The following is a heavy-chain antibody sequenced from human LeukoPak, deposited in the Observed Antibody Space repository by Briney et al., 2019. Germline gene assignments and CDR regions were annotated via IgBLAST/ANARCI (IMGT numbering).Heavy chain of an antibody. CDR2: INHSGST. CDR3: ARGLVRGVIIARVRGNWFDP. V-gene: IGHV4-34*01. D-gene: IGHD3-10*01. J-gene: IGHJ5*02. CDR1: AGSFSGYY. Sequence: PETLSLTCAVYAGSFSGYYWSWIRQPPGKGLEWIGEINHSGSTNYNPSLKSRVTISVDTSKNQFSLKLNSVTAADTAVYYCARGLVRGVIIARVRGNWFDPWGQGTLVTVSS.